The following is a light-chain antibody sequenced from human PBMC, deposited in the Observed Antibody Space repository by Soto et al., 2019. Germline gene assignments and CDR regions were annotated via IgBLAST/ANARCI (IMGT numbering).Light chain of an antibody. J-gene: IGKJ3*01. Sequence: EVVLTQYPGTLSFSPGERATLSCRASQSVHNNSLVWYQQKPGQAPRLLIYGASSRATDIPERFSGSGSGQAFILRISRLEPDECAVYYCLQEGSSLTFGAGAKVDL. CDR1: QSVHNNS. CDR3: LQEGSSLT. V-gene: IGKV3-20*01. CDR2: GAS.